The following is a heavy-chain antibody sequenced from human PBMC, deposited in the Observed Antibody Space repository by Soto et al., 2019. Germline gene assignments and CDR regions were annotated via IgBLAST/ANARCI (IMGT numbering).Heavy chain of an antibody. V-gene: IGHV1-18*04. CDR3: ARDGGFSRGCDF. D-gene: IGHD5-18*01. J-gene: IGHJ4*02. CDR2: VSSNNGNT. Sequence: QVQLVQSGGEVKKPGASVNVSCKASGYTFTSYGICWVRQAPGQGLEWMGWVSSNNGNTEYAQKIQDRVTMTTDTSTNTAYMELRNLRSDDTAIYHCARDGGFSRGCDFWGQGTLLTVSS. CDR1: GYTFTSYG.